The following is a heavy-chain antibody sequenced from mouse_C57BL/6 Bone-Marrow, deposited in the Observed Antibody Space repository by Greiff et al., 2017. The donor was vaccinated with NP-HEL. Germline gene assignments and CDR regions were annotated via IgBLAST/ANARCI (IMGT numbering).Heavy chain of an antibody. CDR2: IYPGDGDT. CDR1: GYAFSSYW. V-gene: IGHV1-80*01. D-gene: IGHD2-4*01. CDR3: AREGDYDGYYFDY. Sequence: QVRLQQSGAELVKPGASVKISCKASGYAFSSYWMNWVKQRPGKGLEWIGQIYPGDGDTNYNGKFKGKATLTADKSSSTAYMQLSSLTSEDSAVYFCAREGDYDGYYFDYWGQGTTLTVSS. J-gene: IGHJ2*01.